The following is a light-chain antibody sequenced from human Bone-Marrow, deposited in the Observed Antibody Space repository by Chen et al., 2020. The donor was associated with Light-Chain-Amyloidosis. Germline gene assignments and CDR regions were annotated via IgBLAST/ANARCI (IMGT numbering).Light chain of an antibody. CDR2: GAS. Sequence: DTQMTQSPSSLSASVGYKVTFTCRANQTMGTYLKWYQQKPRKAPKLLIFGASKLQSGVPSRYSVSGSGTECTLTIKGLEPEDFAAYFCQQPYHSPWTFGLGT. CDR3: QQPYHSPWT. CDR1: QTMGTY. V-gene: IGKV1-39*01. J-gene: IGKJ1*01.